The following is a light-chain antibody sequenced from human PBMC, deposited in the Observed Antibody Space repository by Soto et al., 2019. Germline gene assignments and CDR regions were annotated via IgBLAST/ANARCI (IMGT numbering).Light chain of an antibody. Sequence: DIQMTQSPSTLSASVGDRVTITCRASQSISSWLAWYQQKPGKAPKLLIYDASSLESGVPSRFSGSGSGTEFTLTIRSLQPDDFAIYYCQQYNNDVWTFGQGTKVEIK. J-gene: IGKJ1*01. CDR1: QSISSW. CDR2: DAS. CDR3: QQYNNDVWT. V-gene: IGKV1-5*01.